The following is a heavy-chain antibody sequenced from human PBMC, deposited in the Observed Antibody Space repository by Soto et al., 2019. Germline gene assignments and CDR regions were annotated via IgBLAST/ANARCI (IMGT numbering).Heavy chain of an antibody. CDR2: MYYSGRT. CDR3: AGFDWLGPDY. D-gene: IGHD3-9*01. V-gene: IGHV4-31*03. J-gene: IGHJ4*02. CDR1: GGSISSGGYY. Sequence: PSETLSLTCTVSGGSISSGGYYWSWIRQHPGKGLEWIAYMYYSGRTYYNPSLKSRVTISVDTSKNQFSLKLSSVTAADTAVYYCAGFDWLGPDYWGQGTLVTVSS.